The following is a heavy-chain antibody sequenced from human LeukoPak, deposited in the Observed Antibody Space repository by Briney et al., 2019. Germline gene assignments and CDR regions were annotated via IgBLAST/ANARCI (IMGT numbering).Heavy chain of an antibody. D-gene: IGHD7-27*01. CDR2: IYYSGSP. V-gene: IGHV4-39*01. CDR3: ARHVLTARTDY. Sequence: PSETLSLTCTVPGGSISSSSYYWGWLRQPPGKGLEWCGSIYYSGSPYYNPSLKSRVTISVDTSKNQFTQKLSSATTADTAVYYCARHVLTARTDYWGQGTLVTVSS. CDR1: GGSISSSSYY. J-gene: IGHJ4*02.